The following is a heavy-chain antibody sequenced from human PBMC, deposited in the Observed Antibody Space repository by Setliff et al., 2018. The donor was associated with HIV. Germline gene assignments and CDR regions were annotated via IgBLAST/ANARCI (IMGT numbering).Heavy chain of an antibody. Sequence: SETLSLTCTVSGGSISSYYWSWIRQPPGKGLEWIGYIYYSGSTNYNPSLKSRVTISLDTSKNQLSLKLSSVTAADTAVYYCARVAYGDYSNYYYYYMDVWGKGTTVTVS. D-gene: IGHD4-17*01. CDR2: IYYSGST. CDR1: GGSISSYY. J-gene: IGHJ6*03. CDR3: ARVAYGDYSNYYYYYMDV. V-gene: IGHV4-59*08.